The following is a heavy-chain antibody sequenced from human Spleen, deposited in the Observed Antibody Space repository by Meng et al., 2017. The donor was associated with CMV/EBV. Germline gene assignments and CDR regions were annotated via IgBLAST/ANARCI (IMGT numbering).Heavy chain of an antibody. D-gene: IGHD2-2*02. J-gene: IGHJ6*02. CDR3: ARVLGRDQLLYPYYYGTDV. CDR1: GYTFTGYY. Sequence: ASVKVSCKASGYTFTGYYMHWVRQAPGRGLEWMGWINPNSGGTNYAQKYQGRVTMTRDTSISTAYMELSRRRSDDTAVYYCARVLGRDQLLYPYYYGTDVWGQGTTVTVSS. V-gene: IGHV1-2*02. CDR2: INPNSGGT.